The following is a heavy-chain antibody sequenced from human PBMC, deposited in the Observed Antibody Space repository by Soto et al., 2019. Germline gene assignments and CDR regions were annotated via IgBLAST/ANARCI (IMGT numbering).Heavy chain of an antibody. J-gene: IGHJ4*02. Sequence: SETLSLTCAVYGGSFSGYYWSWIRQPPGKGLEWIGEINHSGSTNYNPSLKSRVTISVDTSKNQFSLKLSSVTAADTAVYYCAREVKGPGYGDYVDYWGQGTLVTVSS. V-gene: IGHV4-34*01. CDR2: INHSGST. D-gene: IGHD4-17*01. CDR1: GGSFSGYY. CDR3: AREVKGPGYGDYVDY.